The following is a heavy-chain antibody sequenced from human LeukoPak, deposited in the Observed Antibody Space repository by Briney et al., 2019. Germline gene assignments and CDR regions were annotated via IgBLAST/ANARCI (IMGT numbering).Heavy chain of an antibody. CDR3: ARWPQKYYYDSSGYPPPYYYYMDV. CDR1: GFTFSSYS. D-gene: IGHD3-22*01. J-gene: IGHJ6*03. V-gene: IGHV3-21*01. CDR2: ISSSSSYI. Sequence: GGSLRLSCAASGFTFSSYSMNRVRQAPGKGLEWVSSISSSSSYIYYADSVKGRSTISRDNAKNSLYLQMNSLRAEDTAVYYCARWPQKYYYDSSGYPPPYYYYMDVWGKGTTVTVSS.